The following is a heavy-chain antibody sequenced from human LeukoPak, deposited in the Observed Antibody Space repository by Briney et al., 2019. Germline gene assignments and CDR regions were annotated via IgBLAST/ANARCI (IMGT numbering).Heavy chain of an antibody. CDR1: GYRFTNYR. J-gene: IGHJ4*02. D-gene: IGHD3-22*01. V-gene: IGHV5-51*01. Sequence: PGESLQISCKGSGYRFTNYRIGWVRQMPGKGLEGMGIIYPGDSETTYSTSFQGQVTISADKTINTAYLQWSTLKASDTAMYYCARLDEGFYYDGTGYNFWGQGTLVTVST. CDR3: ARLDEGFYYDGTGYNF. CDR2: IYPGDSET.